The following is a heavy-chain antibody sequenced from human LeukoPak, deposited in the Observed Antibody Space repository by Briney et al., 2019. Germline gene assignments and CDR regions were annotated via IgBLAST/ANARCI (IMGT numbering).Heavy chain of an antibody. CDR1: GGSISSSSYY. V-gene: IGHV4-39*01. Sequence: SETLSLTCTVSGGSISSSSYYWGWIRQPPGKGLEWIGSIYYSGSTYYNPSLKSRVTISVDTSKNQFSLKLSSVTAADTAVYYCHMGTEMTTVNYYYYYMDVWGKGTTVTVSS. D-gene: IGHD4-17*01. J-gene: IGHJ6*03. CDR2: IYYSGST. CDR3: HMGTEMTTVNYYYYYMDV.